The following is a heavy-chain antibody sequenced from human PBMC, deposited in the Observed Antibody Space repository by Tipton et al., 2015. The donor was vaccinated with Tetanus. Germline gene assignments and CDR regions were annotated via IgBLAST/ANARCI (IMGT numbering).Heavy chain of an antibody. CDR2: INPSGGST. Sequence: QLVQSGAEVKKPGASVKVSCKASGYTFTSYYMHWVRQAPGQGLEWMGIINPSGGSTSYAQKFPGRVTMTREPSTSTVYMELSSLRSEDTAVYYCARGKYDFWSGPTGDVWGQGTTVTVSS. J-gene: IGHJ6*02. V-gene: IGHV1-46*01. CDR1: GYTFTSYY. CDR3: ARGKYDFWSGPTGDV. D-gene: IGHD3-3*01.